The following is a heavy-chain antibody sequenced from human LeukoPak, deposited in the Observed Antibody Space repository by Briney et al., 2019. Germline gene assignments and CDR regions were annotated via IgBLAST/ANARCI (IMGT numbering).Heavy chain of an antibody. CDR3: ARDRAAVAGNIGGY. CDR1: GYTFTTYN. Sequence: ASVKVSCKASGYTFTTYNINWVRQAPGQGLEWMGWISGYNGNTNYAQKLQGRVTMTTDTSTSTAYMELRSLRSDDTAVYYCARDRAAVAGNIGGYWGQGTLVTVSS. D-gene: IGHD6-19*01. CDR2: ISGYNGNT. V-gene: IGHV1-18*01. J-gene: IGHJ4*02.